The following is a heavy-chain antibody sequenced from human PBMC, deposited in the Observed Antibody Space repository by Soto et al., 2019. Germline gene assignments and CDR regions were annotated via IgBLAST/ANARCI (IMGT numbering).Heavy chain of an antibody. CDR3: ARSSGYSYVDY. CDR2: INAGNGNT. CDR1: GYTFTSYA. D-gene: IGHD3-22*01. V-gene: IGHV1-3*01. J-gene: IGHJ4*02. Sequence: QVQLVQSGAEVKKPGASVKVSCKASGYTFTSYAMHWVRQAPGQRLEWMGWINAGNGNTKYSQKFQGRVTITRDTSASTAYMELTSLRSEDTAVYYCARSSGYSYVDYWGPGTLVTVSS.